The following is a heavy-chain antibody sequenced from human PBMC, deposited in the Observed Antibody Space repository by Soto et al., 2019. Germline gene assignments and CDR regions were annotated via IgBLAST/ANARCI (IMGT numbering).Heavy chain of an antibody. J-gene: IGHJ6*03. CDR3: AKDYSSSSGGYYYYMDV. CDR1: GFSFSAYG. Sequence: GGSLRLSCAASGFSFSAYGMHWVRQAPGKGLEWVAVMSYDGNSRYSADSVRGRFTISRDNSQNTLYLHMNSLRSEDTAVYFCAKDYSSSSGGYYYYMDVWGKGTTVTVSS. V-gene: IGHV3-30*18. CDR2: MSYDGNSR. D-gene: IGHD6-6*01.